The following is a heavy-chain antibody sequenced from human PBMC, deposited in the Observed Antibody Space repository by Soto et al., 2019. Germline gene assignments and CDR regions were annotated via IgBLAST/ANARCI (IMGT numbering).Heavy chain of an antibody. V-gene: IGHV4-59*01. Sequence: SETLSLTCTVSGGSISSYYWRWIRQPPGKGLEWIGYIYYSGSTNYNPSLKSRVTISVDTSKNQFSLKLSSVTAADTAVYYCASLYSSSWYEMYYFDYWGQGTLVTVSS. D-gene: IGHD6-13*01. CDR3: ASLYSSSWYEMYYFDY. CDR2: IYYSGST. J-gene: IGHJ4*02. CDR1: GGSISSYY.